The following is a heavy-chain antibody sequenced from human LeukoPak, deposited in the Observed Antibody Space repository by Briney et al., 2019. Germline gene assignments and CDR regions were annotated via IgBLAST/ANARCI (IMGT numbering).Heavy chain of an antibody. J-gene: IGHJ4*02. V-gene: IGHV3-66*02. CDR2: IYSGGST. CDR3: ARLTGEFGYYFDY. D-gene: IGHD7-27*01. Sequence: GGSLRLSCAASGFTVSSNYMSWVRQAPGKGLEWGSVIYSGGSTYYADSVKGRFTNSRDNSKNTLYLQMNSLRAEDTAVYYCARLTGEFGYYFDYWGQGTLVTVSS. CDR1: GFTVSSNY.